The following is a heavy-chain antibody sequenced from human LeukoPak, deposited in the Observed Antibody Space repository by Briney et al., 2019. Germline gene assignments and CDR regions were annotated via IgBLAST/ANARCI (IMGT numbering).Heavy chain of an antibody. CDR3: ARHVGGGYSYGANWFDP. J-gene: IGHJ5*02. Sequence: SETLSLTCTVSGYSISSGYYGAWNRQPPGKGLEWIGSIFHTATTYYNPSLRSRVTISVDTSKNQFSLKLSSVTAADTAVYYCARHVGGGYSYGANWFDPWGQGTLVTVSS. V-gene: IGHV4-38-2*02. CDR1: GYSISSGYY. CDR2: IFHTATT. D-gene: IGHD5-18*01.